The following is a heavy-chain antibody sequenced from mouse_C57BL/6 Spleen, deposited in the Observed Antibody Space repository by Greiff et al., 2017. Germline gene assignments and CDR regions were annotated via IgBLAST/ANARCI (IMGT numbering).Heavy chain of an antibody. D-gene: IGHD1-1*01. CDR3: AREPRYGSSFDY. V-gene: IGHV1-82*01. CDR2: IYPGDGDT. J-gene: IGHJ2*01. Sequence: VQLQESGPELVKPGASVKISCKASGYAFSSSWMNWVKQRPGKGLEWIGRIYPGDGDTNYNGKFKGKATLTADKSSSTAYMQLSSLTSEDSAVYFCAREPRYGSSFDYWGQGTTLTVSS. CDR1: GYAFSSSW.